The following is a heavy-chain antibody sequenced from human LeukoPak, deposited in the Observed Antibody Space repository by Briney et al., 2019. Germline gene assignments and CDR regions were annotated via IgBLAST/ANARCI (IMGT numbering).Heavy chain of an antibody. CDR1: GFTFSNYA. Sequence: GGSLRLSCGASGFTFSNYAMSWVRQAPGKGLEWVSSISSSSSYIYYADSVKGRFTISRDNAKNSLYLQMNSLRAEDTAVYYCAREPRYCSGGSCYPDAFDIWGQGTMVTVSS. CDR3: AREPRYCSGGSCYPDAFDI. V-gene: IGHV3-21*01. D-gene: IGHD2-15*01. CDR2: ISSSSSYI. J-gene: IGHJ3*02.